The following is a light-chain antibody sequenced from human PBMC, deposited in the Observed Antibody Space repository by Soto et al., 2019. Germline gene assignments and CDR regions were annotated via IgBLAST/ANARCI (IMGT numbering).Light chain of an antibody. CDR3: QQSGCSART. CDR1: QNLGTLY. V-gene: IGKV3-20*01. CDR2: SAS. Sequence: EIVLTQSPGTLSLSPGARGTLSCRASQNLGTLYLAWFQQKSGQAPRLLIYSASRRATGIPDRFTGRGSGTVFTLPLNRLAAEAFAVSFCQQSGCSARTFGQGTKV. J-gene: IGKJ1*01.